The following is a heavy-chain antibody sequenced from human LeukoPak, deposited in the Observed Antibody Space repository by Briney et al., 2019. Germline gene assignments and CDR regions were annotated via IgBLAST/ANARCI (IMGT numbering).Heavy chain of an antibody. CDR3: ARGHNSSSSSFYYYYMDV. D-gene: IGHD6-6*01. CDR1: GFTFSSYG. Sequence: GGSLRLSRAASGFTFSSYGMHWVRQAPGKGLEWVAFIRYDGSNKYYADSVKGRFTISRDNSKNTLYLQMNSLRAEDTAVYYCARGHNSSSSSFYYYYMDVWGRGTTVTVSS. J-gene: IGHJ6*03. CDR2: IRYDGSNK. V-gene: IGHV3-30*02.